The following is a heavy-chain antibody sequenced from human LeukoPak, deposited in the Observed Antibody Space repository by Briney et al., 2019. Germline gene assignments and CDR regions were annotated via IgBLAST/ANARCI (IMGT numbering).Heavy chain of an antibody. J-gene: IGHJ3*02. Sequence: PGGSLRLSCAASGFTFSSYSMNWVRQAPGKGLEWVSYISSSSSTIYYADSVKGRFTISRDNSKNTLYLQMNSLRAEDTAVYYCAKVYCSSTSCSRGYDAFDIWGQGTMVTVSS. CDR1: GFTFSSYS. D-gene: IGHD2-2*01. V-gene: IGHV3-48*01. CDR2: ISSSSSTI. CDR3: AKVYCSSTSCSRGYDAFDI.